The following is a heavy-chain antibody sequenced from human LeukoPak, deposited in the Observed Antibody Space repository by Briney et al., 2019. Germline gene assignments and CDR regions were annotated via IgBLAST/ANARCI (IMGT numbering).Heavy chain of an antibody. D-gene: IGHD6-13*01. CDR2: IRYDGNNQ. V-gene: IGHV3-30*02. CDR3: ARDLWVAAAGIDY. CDR1: GFTFRNYG. J-gene: IGHJ4*02. Sequence: GGSLRLSCAASGFTFRNYGMHWVRQAPGKGLEWVAFIRYDGNNQYYTDSVKGRFTISRDNAKNSLYLQMNSLRAEDTAVYYCARDLWVAAAGIDYWGQGTLVTVSS.